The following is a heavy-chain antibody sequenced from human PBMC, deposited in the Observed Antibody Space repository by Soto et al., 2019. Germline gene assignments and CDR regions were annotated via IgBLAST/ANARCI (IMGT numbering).Heavy chain of an antibody. D-gene: IGHD2-15*01. CDR2: IIPILGIA. V-gene: IGHV1-69*02. CDR3: ARNGAATLYCCYMDV. J-gene: IGHJ6*03. Sequence: QVQLVQSGAEVKKPGSSVKVSCKASGGTFSSYTISWVRQAPGQGREWMGRIIPILGIANYAQKFQGRVTITADKSTSTAYMELLSLRSEDTAVYYCARNGAATLYCCYMDVWGKGTTVTVSS. CDR1: GGTFSSYT.